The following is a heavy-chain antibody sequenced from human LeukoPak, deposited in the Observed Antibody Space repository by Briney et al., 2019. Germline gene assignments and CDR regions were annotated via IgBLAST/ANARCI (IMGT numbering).Heavy chain of an antibody. D-gene: IGHD3-22*01. CDR3: ARVGGYYPSHWYFDL. J-gene: IGHJ2*01. CDR2: IIPIFGTA. V-gene: IGHV1-69*13. CDR1: GGTFSSYA. Sequence: GASVKVSCKASGGTFSSYAISWVRQAPGQGLEWMGGIIPIFGTANYAQKFQGRVTITADESTSTAYMELSSLRSDDTAVYYCARVGGYYPSHWYFDLWGRGTLVTVSS.